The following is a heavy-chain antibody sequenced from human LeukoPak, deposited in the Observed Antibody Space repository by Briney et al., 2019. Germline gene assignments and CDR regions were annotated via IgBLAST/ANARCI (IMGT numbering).Heavy chain of an antibody. CDR1: GGSISSHY. J-gene: IGHJ2*01. V-gene: IGHV4-59*08. D-gene: IGHD4-17*01. Sequence: SETLSLTCTASGGSISSHYWSWIRQPPGKGLEWIGCIYYSGSAIYNPSLRGRVTLSIDTSKNQFSLKLSSVTASDTAVYYCARHGADYANWHFDLWGRGTLVTVSS. CDR3: ARHGADYANWHFDL. CDR2: IYYSGSA.